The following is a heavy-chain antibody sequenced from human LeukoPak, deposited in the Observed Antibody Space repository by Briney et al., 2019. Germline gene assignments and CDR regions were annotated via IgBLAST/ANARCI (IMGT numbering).Heavy chain of an antibody. CDR2: IRGPA. V-gene: IGHV4-30-2*01. Sequence: PSQTLSLTCTVSGYAIISGGFSWNWIRQPPGKGLEWIGCIRGPAHYNPSLKSRFTISVDRPKNQFFLNVTSLTAADTAVYYCARSRQASGLFSSWGQGTLVVVSS. CDR3: ARSRQASGLFSS. D-gene: IGHD3-10*01. J-gene: IGHJ5*02. CDR1: GYAIISGGFS.